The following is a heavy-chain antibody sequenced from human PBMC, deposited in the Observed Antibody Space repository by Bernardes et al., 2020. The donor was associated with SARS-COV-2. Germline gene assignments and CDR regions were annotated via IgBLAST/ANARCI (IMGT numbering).Heavy chain of an antibody. Sequence: SVKVSCKASGGTFGSYGISWVRQAPGQGLKWMGRIIPMLETSNYAQKFRGRITITADESTTTAYMELSSLRSDDTAMYFCARVDTAMAPMDSFDHWGQGTLVTVSS. CDR3: ARVDTAMAPMDSFDH. V-gene: IGHV1-69*11. D-gene: IGHD5-18*01. J-gene: IGHJ4*02. CDR1: GGTFGSYG. CDR2: IIPMLETS.